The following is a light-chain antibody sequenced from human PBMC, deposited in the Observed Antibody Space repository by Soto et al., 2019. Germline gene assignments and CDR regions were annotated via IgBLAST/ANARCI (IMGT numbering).Light chain of an antibody. CDR3: SAYTHSNTVI. Sequence: QSALTQPRSVSGSPGQSVTISCTGTSSDVGGYKYVSWYQQHPGKVPKLMMFDVSERPSGVPDRFSGSKSGNTASLSISGLQAEDEADYYCSAYTHSNTVIFGGGTKLTVL. V-gene: IGLV2-11*01. CDR1: SSDVGGYKY. J-gene: IGLJ2*01. CDR2: DVS.